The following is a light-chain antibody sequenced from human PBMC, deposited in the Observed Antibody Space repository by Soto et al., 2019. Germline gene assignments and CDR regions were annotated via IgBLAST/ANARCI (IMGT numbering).Light chain of an antibody. Sequence: EIVMTQSPATLSVSPGERATLSCRASQSVSSNLAWYQQKPGQAPRLLIYGASTRATGIPARFSGSGSGTEFTLTISSLHSEDFAVYSCQQYNYWTGFGQGTKVEIK. J-gene: IGKJ1*01. CDR1: QSVSSN. CDR2: GAS. CDR3: QQYNYWTG. V-gene: IGKV3-15*01.